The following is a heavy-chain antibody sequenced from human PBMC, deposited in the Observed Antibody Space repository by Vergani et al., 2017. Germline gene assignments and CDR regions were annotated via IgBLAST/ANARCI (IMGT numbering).Heavy chain of an antibody. Sequence: QAQLVQSGAEVKKPGASVRVSCKASRYPFSRYGISWVRQAPGQGLEWMGWISAYSGETRYARSLQGRVTMTTDASTNTAYMSLRSLRSDDTATYYCARDVWDCSGISCFLRAGEFYYMDVWGQGTTVTVSS. V-gene: IGHV1-18*01. CDR1: RYPFSRYG. D-gene: IGHD3-16*01. CDR3: ARDVWDCSGISCFLRAGEFYYMDV. J-gene: IGHJ6*03. CDR2: ISAYSGET.